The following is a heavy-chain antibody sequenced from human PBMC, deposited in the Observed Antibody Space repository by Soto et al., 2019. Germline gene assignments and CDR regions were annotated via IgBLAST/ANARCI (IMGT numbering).Heavy chain of an antibody. CDR2: IKQDGSEK. Sequence: GGSLRLSCAASGFTFSSYWMSWVRQAPGKGLEWVANIKQDGSEKYYVDSVKGRFTISRDNAKNSLYLQMNSLRAEDTAVYYCAREVAYCGGDCYRWFDPWGQGTLVTVSS. CDR1: GFTFSSYW. J-gene: IGHJ5*02. CDR3: AREVAYCGGDCYRWFDP. D-gene: IGHD2-21*02. V-gene: IGHV3-7*05.